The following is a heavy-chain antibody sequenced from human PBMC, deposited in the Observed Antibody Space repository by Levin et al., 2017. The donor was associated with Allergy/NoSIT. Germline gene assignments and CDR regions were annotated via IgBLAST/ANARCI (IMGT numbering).Heavy chain of an antibody. V-gene: IGHV1-2*02. CDR2: INPNSGGT. CDR1: GYTFTGYY. J-gene: IGHJ6*02. Sequence: ASVKVSCKASGYTFTGYYMHWVRQAPGQGLEWMGWINPNSGGTNYAQKFQGRVTMTRDTSISTAYMELSRLRSDDTAVYYCARDPVVVAPGYYYYGMDVWGQGTTVTVSS. D-gene: IGHD2-15*01. CDR3: ARDPVVVAPGYYYYGMDV.